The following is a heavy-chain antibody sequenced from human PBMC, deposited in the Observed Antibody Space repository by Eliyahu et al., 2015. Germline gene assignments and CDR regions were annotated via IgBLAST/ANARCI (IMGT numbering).Heavy chain of an antibody. V-gene: IGHV3-23*01. CDR1: GFTFSNYA. J-gene: IGHJ4*02. CDR2: IMNDGST. CDR3: AKKTGGRSKPFEH. D-gene: IGHD6-19*01. Sequence: EVQLLESGGGLVQPGGSLRLSCAASGFTFSNYALSWVRQTPGKGLNWVSSIMNDGSTFYANSVKGRFTXSRDTSKNTLYLQMNSLTVEDTAVYYCAKKTGGRSKPFEHWGQGTRVTVFS.